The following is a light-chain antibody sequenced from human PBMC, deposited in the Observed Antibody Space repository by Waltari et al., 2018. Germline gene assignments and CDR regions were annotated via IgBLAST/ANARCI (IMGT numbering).Light chain of an antibody. Sequence: DIVMTQSPDSLAVSLGERATIRCKSSQSLLYTSRNKDYLAWYQHKPGQPPKLLFYWSTTRDSGVPDRFSGSGSGTDFTLTISSLQAEDVAVYYCQQYYALPYSFGQGTKLEIK. CDR3: QQYYALPYS. V-gene: IGKV4-1*01. J-gene: IGKJ2*01. CDR2: WST. CDR1: QSLLYTSRNKDY.